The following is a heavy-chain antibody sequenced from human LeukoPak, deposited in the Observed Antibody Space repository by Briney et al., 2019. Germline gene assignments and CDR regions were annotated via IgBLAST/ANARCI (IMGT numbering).Heavy chain of an antibody. Sequence: PSETLSLNCTVSGGSISSSSYYWGWIRQPPGKGLEWIGSIYYSGSTYYNPSLKSRVTISVDTSKNQFSLKLSSVTAADTAVYYCARFYSGWYTDWYFDLWGRGTLVTVSS. CDR2: IYYSGST. CDR1: GGSISSSSYY. J-gene: IGHJ2*01. D-gene: IGHD6-19*01. CDR3: ARFYSGWYTDWYFDL. V-gene: IGHV4-39*01.